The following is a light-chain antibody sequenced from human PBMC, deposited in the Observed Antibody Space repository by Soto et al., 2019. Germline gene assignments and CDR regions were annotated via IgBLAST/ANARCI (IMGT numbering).Light chain of an antibody. Sequence: SYELTQPPSVSVAPGQTARAACGGSNIGSKSVHWYQQKPGHAPVLVMYYDSDRPSGIPERFSGSNSGNTATLTISRVEAGDEADYYCQVWDISSAHVIFGGGTKLTVL. V-gene: IGLV3-21*01. CDR1: NIGSKS. J-gene: IGLJ2*01. CDR2: YDS. CDR3: QVWDISSAHVI.